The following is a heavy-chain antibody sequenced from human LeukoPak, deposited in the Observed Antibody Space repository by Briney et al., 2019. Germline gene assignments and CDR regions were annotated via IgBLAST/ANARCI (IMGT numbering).Heavy chain of an antibody. V-gene: IGHV1-69*13. Sequence: SVKVSCKASGGTFSSYAISWVRQAPGQGLEWMGGIIPIFGTANYAQKFQGRVTITADESTSTAYMELSSLRSEDTAVYYCARGVAAALLGYFDYWGQGTLVTVSS. CDR3: ARGVAAALLGYFDY. CDR2: IIPIFGTA. CDR1: GGTFSSYA. J-gene: IGHJ4*02. D-gene: IGHD6-13*01.